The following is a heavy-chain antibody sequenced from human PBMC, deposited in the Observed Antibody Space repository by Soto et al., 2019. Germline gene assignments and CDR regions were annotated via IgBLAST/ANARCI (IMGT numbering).Heavy chain of an antibody. J-gene: IGHJ6*02. V-gene: IGHV4-34*01. D-gene: IGHD3-3*01. CDR2: INHSGST. CDR1: GGSFSGYC. CDR3: ARGSQFLEWLFPYYYYGMDV. Sequence: PSETLSLTCAVYGGSFSGYCWSWIRQPPGKGLEWIGEINHSGSTNYNPSLKSRVTISVDTSKNQFSLKLSSVTAADTAVYYCARGSQFLEWLFPYYYYGMDVWGQGTTVTVSS.